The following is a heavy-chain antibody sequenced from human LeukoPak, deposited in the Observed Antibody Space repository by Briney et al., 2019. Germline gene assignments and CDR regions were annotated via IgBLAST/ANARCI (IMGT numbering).Heavy chain of an antibody. CDR1: GFTFSTYG. CDR3: AKQYGSSWYGGYYFDY. D-gene: IGHD6-13*01. V-gene: IGHV3-30*18. Sequence: GGSLRLSCAASGFTFSTYGMHWVRQAPGKGLEWVAVISYDGSNKYYADSVKGRFTISRDNSKNTLYLQMNSLRAEDTAVYYCAKQYGSSWYGGYYFDYWGQGTLVTVSS. J-gene: IGHJ4*02. CDR2: ISYDGSNK.